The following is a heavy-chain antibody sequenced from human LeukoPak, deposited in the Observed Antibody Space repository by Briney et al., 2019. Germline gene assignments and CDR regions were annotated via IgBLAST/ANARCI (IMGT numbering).Heavy chain of an antibody. J-gene: IGHJ4*02. CDR1: GFTFSSYW. CDR3: AREQPFFYDSSGYYYAY. CDR2: IKQGGSEK. D-gene: IGHD3-22*01. Sequence: PGGSLRLSCAASGFTFSSYWMSWVRQAPGKGLEWVANIKQGGSEKYYVDSVKGRFTISRDNAKNSLYLQMNSLRAEDTAVYYCAREQPFFYDSSGYYYAYWGQGTLVTVSS. V-gene: IGHV3-7*01.